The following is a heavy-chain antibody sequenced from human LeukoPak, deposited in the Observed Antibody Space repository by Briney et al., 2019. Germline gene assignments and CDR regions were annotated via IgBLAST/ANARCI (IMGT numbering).Heavy chain of an antibody. Sequence: GGSLRLSCAASGFTFSSYAMSWVRQAPGKGLEWVSAISGSGGSTYYADSVKGRFIISRDNSKNTLYLQMNSLRAEDTAVYYCAAKGGYYDSSGYSNWGQGTLVTVSS. CDR3: AAKGGYYDSSGYSN. V-gene: IGHV3-23*01. J-gene: IGHJ4*02. D-gene: IGHD3-22*01. CDR1: GFTFSSYA. CDR2: ISGSGGST.